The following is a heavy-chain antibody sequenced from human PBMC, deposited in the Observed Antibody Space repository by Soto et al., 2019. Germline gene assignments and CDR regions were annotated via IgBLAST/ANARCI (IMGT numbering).Heavy chain of an antibody. D-gene: IGHD3-22*01. CDR2: ISAHTGSS. V-gene: IGHV1-18*01. CDR1: GYTFTSSG. J-gene: IGHJ3*01. Sequence: QVQLVQSGAEVKKPGASVKVSCKASGYTFTSSGMSWVRQAPGQGLEWMGWISAHTGSSEYAQRFQGRVSMTTVRSTSTAYMELRSLRSDDTAVYYCARAFFYQGSDSRGYSFDAFDFWGPGTLVTVSS. CDR3: ARAFFYQGSDSRGYSFDAFDF.